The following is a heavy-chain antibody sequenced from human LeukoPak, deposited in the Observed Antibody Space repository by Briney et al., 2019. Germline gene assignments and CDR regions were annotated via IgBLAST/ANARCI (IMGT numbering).Heavy chain of an antibody. D-gene: IGHD3-10*01. J-gene: IGHJ6*02. CDR3: ASSLGSGSYYIYYYYYGMDV. Sequence: ASVKVSCKASGYTFTSYGISWVRQAPGQGLEWMGWISAYNGNTNYAQKLQGRVTMTTDTSTSTAYMELSSLRSEDTAVYYCASSLGSGSYYIYYYYYGMDVWGQGTTVTVSS. CDR1: GYTFTSYG. V-gene: IGHV1-18*01. CDR2: ISAYNGNT.